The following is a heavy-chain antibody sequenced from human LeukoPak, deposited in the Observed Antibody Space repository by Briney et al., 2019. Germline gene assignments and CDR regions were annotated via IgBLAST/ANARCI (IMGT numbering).Heavy chain of an antibody. D-gene: IGHD3-9*01. CDR3: VRDWVRFDFAS. Sequence: GGSLRLSCAASGFTFSNYWMHWVRQAPGKGLVWVSRIKGDGSHTIYADSVKGRFTISRDNAKNTLYLQMKSLRAEDTAVYYCVRDWVRFDFASWGQGTLVTVSS. CDR1: GFTFSNYW. CDR2: IKGDGSHT. V-gene: IGHV3-74*01. J-gene: IGHJ5*01.